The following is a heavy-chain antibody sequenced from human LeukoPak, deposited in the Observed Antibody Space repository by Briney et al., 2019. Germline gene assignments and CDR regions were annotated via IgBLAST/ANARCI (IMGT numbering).Heavy chain of an antibody. V-gene: IGHV3-30*18. J-gene: IGHJ4*02. D-gene: IGHD3-22*01. CDR1: GFTFSSYG. Sequence: PGGSLRLSCAASGFTFSSYGMHWVRQAPGKGLEWVAVISYDGSNKYYADSVKGRFTISRDNSKNTLYLQMNSLRAEDTAVYYCANYDSSGYGWGQGTLVTVSS. CDR3: ANYDSSGYG. CDR2: ISYDGSNK.